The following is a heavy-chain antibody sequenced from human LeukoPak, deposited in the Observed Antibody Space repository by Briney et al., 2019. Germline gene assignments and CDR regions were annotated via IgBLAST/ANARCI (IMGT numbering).Heavy chain of an antibody. CDR1: GLTFSSYS. Sequence: GGSLRLSCAASGLTFSSYSMNWVRQAPGKGLEWVSCISSSSRYIYYADSVKGRFTISRDNAKNLLYLQMNSLRAEDTAVYYCASDVDYYTDAFDVWGQGTMVTASS. V-gene: IGHV3-21*01. J-gene: IGHJ3*01. CDR3: ASDVDYYTDAFDV. D-gene: IGHD3-10*01. CDR2: ISSSSRYI.